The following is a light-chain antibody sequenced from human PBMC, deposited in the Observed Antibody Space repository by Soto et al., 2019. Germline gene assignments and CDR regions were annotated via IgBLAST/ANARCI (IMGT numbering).Light chain of an antibody. V-gene: IGKV1-5*03. Sequence: DIQMTQSPSTLSASVGDRVTITCRASQSISSWLAWYQQKPGKAPKLLIYKASSLESGVPSRFSGSGSGTEFTLTISSLQPDDFATYYCQQYNSYGTFGQGTKLDIK. J-gene: IGKJ1*01. CDR2: KAS. CDR1: QSISSW. CDR3: QQYNSYGT.